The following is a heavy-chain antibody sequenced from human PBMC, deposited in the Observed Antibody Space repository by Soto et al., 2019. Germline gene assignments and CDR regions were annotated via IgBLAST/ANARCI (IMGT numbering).Heavy chain of an antibody. CDR1: GFTFSSYA. CDR3: ARGGLQDFGS. J-gene: IGHJ4*02. Sequence: GGSLRLSCSASGFTFSSYAMHWVRQAPGKGLEYVSAISNNGGTTYYADSVKGRFTISRDNSKNTLYLQMSSLRAEDTAVYYCARGGLQDFGSWGQGTLVTVSS. CDR2: ISNNGGTT. D-gene: IGHD4-4*01. V-gene: IGHV3-64D*06.